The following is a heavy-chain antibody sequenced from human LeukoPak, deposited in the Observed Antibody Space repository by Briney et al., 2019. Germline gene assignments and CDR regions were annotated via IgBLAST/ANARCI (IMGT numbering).Heavy chain of an antibody. J-gene: IGHJ6*03. Sequence: SETLSLTCAVYGESFSDYYWSWIRQPPGKGLEWIGEINHSGSTNYSPSFQGQVTISADKSISTAYLQWSSLKASDTAMYYCARTRYYGSSYNYMDVWSKGTTVTVSS. CDR1: GESFSDYY. D-gene: IGHD3-10*01. CDR3: ARTRYYGSSYNYMDV. V-gene: IGHV4-34*01. CDR2: INHSGST.